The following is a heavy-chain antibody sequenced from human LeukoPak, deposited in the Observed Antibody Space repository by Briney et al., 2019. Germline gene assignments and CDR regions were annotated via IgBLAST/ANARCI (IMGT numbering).Heavy chain of an antibody. Sequence: SETLSLTCAVYGGSFSGYYWSRIRQPPGKGLEWIGEINHSGSTNYNPSLKSRVTISVDTSKNQFSLKLSSVTAADTAVYYCARGLNGYCSGGSCYNWFDPWGQGTLVTVSS. CDR3: ARGLNGYCSGGSCYNWFDP. CDR2: INHSGST. J-gene: IGHJ5*02. V-gene: IGHV4-34*01. CDR1: GGSFSGYY. D-gene: IGHD2-15*01.